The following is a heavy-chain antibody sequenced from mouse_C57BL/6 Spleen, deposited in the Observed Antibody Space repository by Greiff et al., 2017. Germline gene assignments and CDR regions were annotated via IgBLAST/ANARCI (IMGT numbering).Heavy chain of an antibody. Sequence: EVKVEESGGGLVQPGGSMKLSCAASGFTFSDAWMDWVRQSPEKGLEWVAEIRNKANNHATSYAESVKGRITISRDDSKSSVYLQMNSLRAEDTGIYYCTRPYGSIYGMDYWGQGTSVTVSS. CDR2: IRNKANNHAT. CDR1: GFTFSDAW. CDR3: TRPYGSIYGMDY. D-gene: IGHD1-1*01. V-gene: IGHV6-6*01. J-gene: IGHJ4*01.